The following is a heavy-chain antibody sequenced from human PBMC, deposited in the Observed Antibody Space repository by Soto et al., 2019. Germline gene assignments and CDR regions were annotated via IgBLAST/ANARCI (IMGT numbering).Heavy chain of an antibody. Sequence: QVQLQESGPGLVKPSQTLSLICTVSGGSINSGNDYWHWIRQPPGKGLEWIGYVYHSGTYNNSSCKSRFTISVDTSKNQFSLKKTSVTAADTAVYFCVRGYYDSSGETYFDSWGQGTLVIVSS. V-gene: IGHV4-30-4*08. CDR2: VYHSGT. D-gene: IGHD3-22*01. CDR1: GGSINSGNDY. CDR3: VRGYYDSSGETYFDS. J-gene: IGHJ4*02.